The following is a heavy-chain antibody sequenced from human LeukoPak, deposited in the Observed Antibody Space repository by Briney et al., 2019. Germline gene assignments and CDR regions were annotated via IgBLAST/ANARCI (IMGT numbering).Heavy chain of an antibody. Sequence: PGGSLRLSCAASGFTFSTYMMNWVRQAPGKGLEWLSYISSGSGAIYYADSVKGRFTISRDNAQKSLYLQKNNLRVEDTAVYYCVREVAYWGQGALVTVSS. J-gene: IGHJ4*02. CDR2: ISSGSGAI. CDR3: VREVAY. CDR1: GFTFSTYM. V-gene: IGHV3-48*01. D-gene: IGHD5-12*01.